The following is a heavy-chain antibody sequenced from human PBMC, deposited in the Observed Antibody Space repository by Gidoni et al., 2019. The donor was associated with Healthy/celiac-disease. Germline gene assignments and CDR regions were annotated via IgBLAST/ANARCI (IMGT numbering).Heavy chain of an antibody. CDR2: INPNRGGT. D-gene: IGHD2-15*01. J-gene: IGHJ5*02. V-gene: IGHV1-2*02. Sequence: QVQLVQSGAEVKKPGASVKVSCKASGYTFTGYYRHWVRQAPGQGLEWMGWINPNRGGTNYAQKFQGRVTMTRDTSISTAYMELSRLRSDDTAVYYCARGYCSGGSCYSARWFDPWGQGTLVTVSS. CDR1: GYTFTGYY. CDR3: ARGYCSGGSCYSARWFDP.